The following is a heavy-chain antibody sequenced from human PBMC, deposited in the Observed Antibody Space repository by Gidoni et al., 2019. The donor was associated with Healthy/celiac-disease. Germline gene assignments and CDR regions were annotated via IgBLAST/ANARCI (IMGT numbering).Heavy chain of an antibody. Sequence: EVQLVQSGAEVKKPGESLKISCKGSGYSFTSYWIGWVRQMPGKGLEWMGIIYPGDSDTRYSPSFQGQVTISADKSISTAYLQWSSLKASDTAMYYCARSGYCSSTSCHFGHGVDPWGQGTLVTVSS. D-gene: IGHD2-2*03. J-gene: IGHJ5*02. CDR1: GYSFTSYW. V-gene: IGHV5-51*01. CDR3: ARSGYCSSTSCHFGHGVDP. CDR2: IYPGDSDT.